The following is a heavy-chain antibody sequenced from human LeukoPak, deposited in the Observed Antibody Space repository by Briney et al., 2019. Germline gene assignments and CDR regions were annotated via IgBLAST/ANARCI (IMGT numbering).Heavy chain of an antibody. D-gene: IGHD6-13*01. Sequence: PSETLSLTCAVYGGSFSGYYWSWIRQPPGKGLEWIGEINHSGSTNYNPSLKSRVTISVDTSKNQFSLKLSSVTAADTAVYYCARDRAAASDYWGQGTLVTVSS. CDR2: INHSGST. CDR1: GGSFSGYY. V-gene: IGHV4-34*01. CDR3: ARDRAAASDY. J-gene: IGHJ4*02.